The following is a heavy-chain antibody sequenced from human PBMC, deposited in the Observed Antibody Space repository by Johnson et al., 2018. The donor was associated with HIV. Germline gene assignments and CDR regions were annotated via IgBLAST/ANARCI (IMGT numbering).Heavy chain of an antibody. J-gene: IGHJ3*02. Sequence: QVQLVESGGGVVQPGRSLRLSCAASGFTFSSYGMHWVRQAPGKGLAWVAVIWYDGSNKYYADSVKGRFTISRDNSQNTLYLQMNSLRAEDTAVYYCAKPYGSGSYDAFNIWGQGTMVTVSS. CDR1: GFTFSSYG. CDR3: AKPYGSGSYDAFNI. D-gene: IGHD3-10*01. CDR2: IWYDGSNK. V-gene: IGHV3-33*06.